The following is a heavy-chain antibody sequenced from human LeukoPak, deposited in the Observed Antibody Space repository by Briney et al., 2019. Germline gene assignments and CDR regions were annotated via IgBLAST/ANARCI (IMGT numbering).Heavy chain of an antibody. CDR1: GFTFSSYE. Sequence: GGSLRLSCAASGFTFSSYEMNWVRQAPGKGLEWVSYISSSGSTMYYADSVKGRFTISRDNAKNSLYLQMNSLRVEDTAVYYCARDYFLYCSNLSFDLWGRSTLVTVSS. V-gene: IGHV3-48*03. CDR3: ARDYFLYCSNLSFDL. D-gene: IGHD2-2*02. CDR2: ISSSGSTM. J-gene: IGHJ2*01.